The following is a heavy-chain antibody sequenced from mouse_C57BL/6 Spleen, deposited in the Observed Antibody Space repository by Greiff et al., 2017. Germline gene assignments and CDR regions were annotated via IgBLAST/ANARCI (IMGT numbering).Heavy chain of an antibody. D-gene: IGHD1-1*01. Sequence: VQLQQPGAELVRPGASVKLSCTASGSNINDYYMHWVKQRPEQGLEWIGRIDPEDGDTEYAQKFQGKATMTADTSSNTAYLQLSSLTSEDTAVYYCTKGTTETGYFDVWGTGTTVTVSS. J-gene: IGHJ1*03. CDR1: GSNINDYY. CDR3: TKGTTETGYFDV. CDR2: IDPEDGDT. V-gene: IGHV14-1*01.